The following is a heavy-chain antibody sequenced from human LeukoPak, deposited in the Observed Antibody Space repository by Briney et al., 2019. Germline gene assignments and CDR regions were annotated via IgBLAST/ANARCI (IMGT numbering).Heavy chain of an antibody. CDR3: ARQMTPDDACDI. Sequence: GGSLRLSCAASGFTFSSHAMSWVRQAPGKGLEWVSGISNSASSTYYAGSVKGRFTISRANFENTLYLQMNSLRAEDTAVYYCARQMTPDDACDIWGQGTMVTVSS. CDR1: GFTFSSHA. D-gene: IGHD2-15*01. V-gene: IGHV3-23*01. J-gene: IGHJ3*02. CDR2: ISNSASST.